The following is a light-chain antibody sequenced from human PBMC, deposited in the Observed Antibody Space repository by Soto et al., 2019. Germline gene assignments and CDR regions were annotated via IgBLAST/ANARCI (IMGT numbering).Light chain of an antibody. V-gene: IGLV2-23*02. Sequence: QSALTQPASVSGSPGQSITISCTGTSSDVGNYNLVSWYQQHPGNAPKLIISEVNKRPAGVSNRFSGSKSGNTASLTISGLQAEDEADYHCCSYAGTSTFVTFGGGTQLTVL. CDR1: SSDVGNYNL. CDR2: EVN. CDR3: CSYAGTSTFVT. J-gene: IGLJ2*01.